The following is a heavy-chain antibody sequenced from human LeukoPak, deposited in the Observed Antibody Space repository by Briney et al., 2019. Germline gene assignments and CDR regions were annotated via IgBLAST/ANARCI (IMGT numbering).Heavy chain of an antibody. CDR1: GFIFSNYA. CDR2: ISGSGVST. J-gene: IGHJ4*02. CDR3: AKLPWGTAARPNFGMDY. Sequence: GGSLRLSCAASGFIFSNYAMSWVRQAPGKGLDWVSTISGSGVSTYYVDSVKGRFTISRDNSKNTLYLQTNSLRAEDTAVYYCAKLPWGTAARPNFGMDYWGQGTLVTVSS. D-gene: IGHD6-6*01. V-gene: IGHV3-23*01.